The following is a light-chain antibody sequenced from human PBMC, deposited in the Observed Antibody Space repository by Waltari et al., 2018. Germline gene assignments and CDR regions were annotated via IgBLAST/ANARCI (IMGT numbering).Light chain of an antibody. CDR1: QSISSY. CDR2: AAS. J-gene: IGKJ1*01. Sequence: DIQMTQSPSSLSASVGDRVTITFRASQSISSYLNLYQQKPGKAPKLLIYAASSLQSGVPSRFSGSGYGTDFTLTISSLQPEDFATYYCQQSYSTPRTFGQGTKVEIK. V-gene: IGKV1-39*01. CDR3: QQSYSTPRT.